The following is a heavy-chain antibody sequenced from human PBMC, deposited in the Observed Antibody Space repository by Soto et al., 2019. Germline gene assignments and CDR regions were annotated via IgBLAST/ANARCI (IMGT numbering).Heavy chain of an antibody. Sequence: SEPLSVTFIVSGGSIRSSSYYWGWIRQPPGEGLEWIGSIYYSGSTYYNPSLKSRVTISVDTSKNQFSLKLSSVTAADTAVYYCARPSPRYCSGGSCLEFPDAFDIWGQGTMVT. CDR2: IYYSGST. CDR3: ARPSPRYCSGGSCLEFPDAFDI. CDR1: GGSIRSSSYY. V-gene: IGHV4-39*01. D-gene: IGHD2-15*01. J-gene: IGHJ3*02.